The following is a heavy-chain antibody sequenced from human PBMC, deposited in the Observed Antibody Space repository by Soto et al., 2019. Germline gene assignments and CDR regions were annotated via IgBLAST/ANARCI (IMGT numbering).Heavy chain of an antibody. J-gene: IGHJ4*02. D-gene: IGHD5-18*01. Sequence: GGSLRLSCAASGFTFSSYGMHWVRQAPGKGLEWVAVIWYDGSNKYYADSVKGRFTISRDNSKNTLYLQMNSLRAEDTAVYYCARGPREDPAMVTHLFDYCGQGLLVTVYS. V-gene: IGHV3-33*01. CDR2: IWYDGSNK. CDR3: ARGPREDPAMVTHLFDY. CDR1: GFTFSSYG.